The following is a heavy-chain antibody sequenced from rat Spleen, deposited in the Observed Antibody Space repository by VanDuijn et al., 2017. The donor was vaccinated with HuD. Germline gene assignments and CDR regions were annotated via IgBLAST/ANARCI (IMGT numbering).Heavy chain of an antibody. J-gene: IGHJ3*01. CDR1: GFTFSSSP. V-gene: IGHV5-46*01. D-gene: IGHD2-5*01. CDR2: IGTRGGST. Sequence: EVQLVESGGGLVQPGRSMKLSCAASGFTFSSSPMAWVRQAPTRGLEWVATIGTRGGSTYYRDSVKGRFTISRDNTRSTLYLQMNSPTSEDTATYYCTRGGYFRHWGQGTLVTVSS. CDR3: TRGGYFRH.